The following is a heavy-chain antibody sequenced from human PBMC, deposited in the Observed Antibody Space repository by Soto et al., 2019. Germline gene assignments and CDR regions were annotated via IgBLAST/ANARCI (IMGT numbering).Heavy chain of an antibody. D-gene: IGHD3-3*01. CDR1: GYTFTGYY. CDR2: INPNSGGT. Sequence: ASVKVSCKASGYTFTGYYMHWVRQAPGQGLEWMEWINPNSGGTNYAQKFQGRVTMTRDTSISTAYMELSRLRSDDTAVYYCARGITIFGVVKGYYYGMDVWGQGTTVTVYS. CDR3: ARGITIFGVVKGYYYGMDV. J-gene: IGHJ6*02. V-gene: IGHV1-2*02.